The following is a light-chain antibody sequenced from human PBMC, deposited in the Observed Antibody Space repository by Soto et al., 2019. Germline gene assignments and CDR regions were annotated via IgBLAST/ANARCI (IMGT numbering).Light chain of an antibody. V-gene: IGKV3-20*01. Sequence: EIVVTQSPGTLSLSLGEGATLXXRASQSVSSNYLAWYQQKPGQAPXLLIYGASNRATGIPDRFSGSGSGTEFTLTIGSLQSEDSAVYYCQQYQNLWTFGQGTKVDIK. CDR3: QQYQNLWT. J-gene: IGKJ1*01. CDR2: GAS. CDR1: QSVSSNY.